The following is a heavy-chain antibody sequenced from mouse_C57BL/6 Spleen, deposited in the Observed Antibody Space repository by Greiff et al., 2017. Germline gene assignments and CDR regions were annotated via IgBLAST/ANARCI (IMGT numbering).Heavy chain of an antibody. CDR1: GYTFTTYP. V-gene: IGHV1-47*01. J-gene: IGHJ3*01. CDR2: FHPYNDDT. D-gene: IGHD2-4*01. Sequence: VQVVESGAELVKPGASVKMSCKASGYTFTTYPIEWMKQNHGKSLEWIGNFHPYNDDTKYNEKFKGKATLTVEKSSSTVYLELSRLTSDDSAVYYCARGRYYDYDSFAYWGQGTLVTVSA. CDR3: ARGRYYDYDSFAY.